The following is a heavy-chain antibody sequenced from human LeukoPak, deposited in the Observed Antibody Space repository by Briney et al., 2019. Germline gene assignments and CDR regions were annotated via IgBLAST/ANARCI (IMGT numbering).Heavy chain of an antibody. CDR1: GFTLSSYE. CDR3: ARVWGSGFDY. Sequence: GGSLRLSCAASGFTLSSYEMNWVRQAPGKGLEWVSYISSSGSTIYYADSVKGRFTISRDNAKNSLYLQMNSLRAEDTAVYYCARVWGSGFDYWGQGTLVTVSS. CDR2: ISSSGSTI. J-gene: IGHJ4*02. D-gene: IGHD3-10*01. V-gene: IGHV3-48*03.